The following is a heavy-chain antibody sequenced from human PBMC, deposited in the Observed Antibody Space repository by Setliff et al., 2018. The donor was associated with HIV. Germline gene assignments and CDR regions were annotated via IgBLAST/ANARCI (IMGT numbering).Heavy chain of an antibody. CDR3: ARVTTGTYYYYMDV. D-gene: IGHD1-7*01. CDR2: IIPIFGTA. V-gene: IGHV1-69*13. CDR1: GGTFSSYA. J-gene: IGHJ6*03. Sequence: ASVKVSCKASGGTFSSYAISWVRQAPGQGLEWMGGIIPIFGTANYAQKFQGRVTITADESTSTAYMELSSLRSEDTAVYYCARVTTGTYYYYMDVWGKGTTVTVSS.